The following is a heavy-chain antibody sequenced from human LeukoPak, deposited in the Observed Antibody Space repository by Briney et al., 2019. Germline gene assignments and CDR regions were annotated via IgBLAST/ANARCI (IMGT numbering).Heavy chain of an antibody. Sequence: SETLSLTCTVSGGYISTYYWSWIRLPPGKGLEWIGYIYYSGTTTYNPSLRSRVTMSVDTSKNQFSLKLRSVTAADTAVYYCARVYRIAAAGIPFGWFDPWGQGTLVTVSS. V-gene: IGHV4-59*01. J-gene: IGHJ5*02. CDR2: IYYSGTT. CDR1: GGYISTYY. D-gene: IGHD6-13*01. CDR3: ARVYRIAAAGIPFGWFDP.